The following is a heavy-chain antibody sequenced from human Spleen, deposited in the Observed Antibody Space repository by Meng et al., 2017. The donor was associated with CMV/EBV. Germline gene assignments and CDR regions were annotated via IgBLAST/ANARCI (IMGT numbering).Heavy chain of an antibody. V-gene: IGHV3-74*01. Sequence: LSLTCAASGFTFSSYWMHWVRQAPGKGLVWVSRINSDGSSTSYADSVKGRFTISRDNAKNSLYLQMNSLRAEDTAVYYCARDRVEIFGVVISDLLDYWGQGTLVTVSS. CDR2: INSDGSST. CDR1: GFTFSSYW. CDR3: ARDRVEIFGVVISDLLDY. D-gene: IGHD3-3*01. J-gene: IGHJ4*02.